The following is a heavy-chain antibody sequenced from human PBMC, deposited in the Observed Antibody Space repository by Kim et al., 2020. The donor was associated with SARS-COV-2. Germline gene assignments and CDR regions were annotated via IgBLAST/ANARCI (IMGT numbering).Heavy chain of an antibody. CDR1: GYSFTSYW. J-gene: IGHJ3*02. Sequence: GESLKISCKGSGYSFTSYWIGWVRQMPGKGLEWMGIIYPGDSDTRYSPSFQGQVTISADKSISTAYLQWSSLKASDTAMYYCARYPHGSTRGNGAFDIWGQGTMVTVSS. D-gene: IGHD2-8*01. V-gene: IGHV5-51*01. CDR2: IYPGDSDT. CDR3: ARYPHGSTRGNGAFDI.